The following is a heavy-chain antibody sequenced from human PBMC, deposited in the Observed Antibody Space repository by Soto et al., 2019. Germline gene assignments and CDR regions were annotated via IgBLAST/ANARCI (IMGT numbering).Heavy chain of an antibody. CDR1: GGSISSGGHW. D-gene: IGHD2-2*01. CDR2: IYYSGSA. V-gene: IGHV4-31*03. J-gene: IGHJ4*02. CDR3: VRGRGTYADY. Sequence: SETLSLTCTVSGGSISSGGHWWSWIRQHPVKGLEWIGYIYYSGSAFYNPSLKSRLTISVDTSNNQFSLRLSSVTAADTAVYYCVRGRGTYADYWGQGTQVTVSS.